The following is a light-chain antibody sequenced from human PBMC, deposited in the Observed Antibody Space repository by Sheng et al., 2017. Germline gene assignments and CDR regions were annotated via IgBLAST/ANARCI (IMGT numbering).Light chain of an antibody. J-gene: IGLJ3*02. V-gene: IGLV2-23*01. CDR2: EGS. CDR3: CSYAGSSTWV. CDR1: ISDVGTSNL. Sequence: QSALTQPASVSGSPGQSITISCTGSISDVGTSNLLSWYQQQPGKAPKLIIYEGSNRPSGVSNRFSASKSGNTASLTISGLQAEDEADYYCCSYAGSSTWVFGGGTKLTVL.